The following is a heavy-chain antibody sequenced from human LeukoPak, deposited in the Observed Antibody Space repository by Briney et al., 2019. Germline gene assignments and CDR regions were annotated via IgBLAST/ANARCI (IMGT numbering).Heavy chain of an antibody. CDR1: GESFSGYY. J-gene: IGHJ4*02. CDR3: ARGDHYDFWSDYYTQTGFFFDR. Sequence: PSETLSLTCAVYGESFSGYYWTWIRHTPGKGLDWIGEINYGGDTNYNPSLKSRVTISVDTSGNQFSLKMTSVTAADTAVYFCARGDHYDFWSDYYTQTGFFFDRWGQGTLVTVSS. D-gene: IGHD3-3*01. CDR2: INYGGDT. V-gene: IGHV4-34*01.